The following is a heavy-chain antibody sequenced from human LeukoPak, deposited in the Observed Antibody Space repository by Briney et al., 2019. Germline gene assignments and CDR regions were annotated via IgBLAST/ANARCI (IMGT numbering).Heavy chain of an antibody. V-gene: IGHV3-48*01. CDR1: GFTFSSYS. Sequence: EPGGSLRLSRAASGFTFSSYSMNWVRQAPGKGLEWVSYISSSSTIYYADSVKGRFTISRDNAKNSLYLQMNSLRAEDTAVYYCARTYYYDSSGYFDYWGQGTLVTVSS. CDR3: ARTYYYDSSGYFDY. D-gene: IGHD3-22*01. J-gene: IGHJ4*02. CDR2: ISSSSTI.